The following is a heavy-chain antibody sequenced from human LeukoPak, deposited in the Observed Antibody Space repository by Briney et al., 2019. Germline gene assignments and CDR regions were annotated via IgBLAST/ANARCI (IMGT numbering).Heavy chain of an antibody. D-gene: IGHD3-22*01. CDR3: ARRSTYYYDSSGSPDY. Sequence: SETLSLTCTVSGGSISSSSYYWGWIRQPPGKGLEWIGSIYYSGSTYYNPSLKSRVTISVDTSKNQFSLKLSSVTAADTAVYYCARRSTYYYDSSGSPDYWGQGTLVTVSS. CDR1: GGSISSSSYY. J-gene: IGHJ4*02. CDR2: IYYSGST. V-gene: IGHV4-39*01.